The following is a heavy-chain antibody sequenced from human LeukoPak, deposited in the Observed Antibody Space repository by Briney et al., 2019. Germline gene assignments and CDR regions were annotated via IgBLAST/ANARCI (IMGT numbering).Heavy chain of an antibody. CDR2: IIPIFGTA. CDR1: GGTFSSYA. D-gene: IGHD1-26*01. CDR3: ARISLGAIWGYYYGMDV. Sequence: SVKVSCKASGGTFSSYAISWVRQAPGQGLEWMGGIIPIFGTADYAQKFQGRVTITADESTSTAYMELSSLSSEDTAVFYCARISLGAIWGYYYGMDVWGQGTTVTVSS. J-gene: IGHJ6*02. V-gene: IGHV1-69*13.